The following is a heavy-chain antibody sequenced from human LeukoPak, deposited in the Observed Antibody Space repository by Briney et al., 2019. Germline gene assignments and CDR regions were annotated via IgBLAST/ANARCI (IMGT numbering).Heavy chain of an antibody. CDR1: GYTFTSYD. Sequence: ASVKVSCKASGYTFTSYDINWVRQATGQGLEWMGWMNPNSGNTGYAQKFQGRVTITRNTSISTAYMELSSLRSEDTAVYYCARIAKRFTIFGVAYGMGPIDYWGQEPWSPSPQ. CDR2: MNPNSGNT. D-gene: IGHD3-3*01. CDR3: ARIAKRFTIFGVAYGMGPIDY. V-gene: IGHV1-8*03. J-gene: IGHJ4*01.